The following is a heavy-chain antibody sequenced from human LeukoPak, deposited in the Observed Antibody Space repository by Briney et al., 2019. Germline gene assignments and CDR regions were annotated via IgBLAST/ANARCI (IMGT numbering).Heavy chain of an antibody. Sequence: GGSLRLSCEASEFTFSNYWMSWVRQAPGKGLEWVSTIVVTGGVTYYADSVTGRFTISRDNSKNILYLHLNSLRVEDTAVYYCAKDDGGEYHLFDSWGQGTLVTVSS. CDR3: AKDDGGEYHLFDS. D-gene: IGHD3-10*01. CDR1: EFTFSNYW. CDR2: IVVTGGVT. V-gene: IGHV3-23*01. J-gene: IGHJ4*02.